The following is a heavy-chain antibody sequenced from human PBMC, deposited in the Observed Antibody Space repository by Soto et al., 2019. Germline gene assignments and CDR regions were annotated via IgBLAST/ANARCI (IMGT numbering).Heavy chain of an antibody. V-gene: IGHV3-30*18. CDR3: AKDDSGIAAAGLFDY. J-gene: IGHJ4*02. D-gene: IGHD6-13*01. Sequence: VGSLRLSCAASGFTFSSYGMHWVRQAPGKGLEWVAVISYDGSNKYYADSVKGRFTISRDNSKNTLYLQMNSLRAEDTAVYYCAKDDSGIAAAGLFDYWGQGTLVTVSS. CDR1: GFTFSSYG. CDR2: ISYDGSNK.